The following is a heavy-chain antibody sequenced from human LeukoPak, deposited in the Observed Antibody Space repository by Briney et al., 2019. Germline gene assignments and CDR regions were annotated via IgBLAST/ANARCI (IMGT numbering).Heavy chain of an antibody. D-gene: IGHD3-22*01. CDR2: ISGSGGST. V-gene: IGHV3-23*01. CDR3: AKDMYYYDSSGYLDTFDY. Sequence: GGSLRLSCAASGFTFSSYAMSWVRQAPGKGLEWVSAISGSGGSTYYADSVKGRFTISRDNSKNTLYLQMNSLRAEDTAVYYCAKDMYYYDSSGYLDTFDYWGQGTLVIVSS. CDR1: GFTFSSYA. J-gene: IGHJ4*02.